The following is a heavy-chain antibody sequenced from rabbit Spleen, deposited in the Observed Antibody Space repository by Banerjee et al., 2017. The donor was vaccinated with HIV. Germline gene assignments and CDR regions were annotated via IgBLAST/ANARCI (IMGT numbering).Heavy chain of an antibody. D-gene: IGHD5-1*01. CDR3: SRLWAL. CDR2: IYTSSGIT. J-gene: IGHJ4*01. V-gene: IGHV1S45*01. Sequence: QEQLKESGGGLVQPGGSLKLSCKASGFDLSSTYWICWVRQAPGKGLELIACIYTSSGITYYASWAKGRFTISKTSSTTVTLQMTSLTAADTATYFCSRLWALWGPGTLVTVS. CDR1: GFDLSSTYW.